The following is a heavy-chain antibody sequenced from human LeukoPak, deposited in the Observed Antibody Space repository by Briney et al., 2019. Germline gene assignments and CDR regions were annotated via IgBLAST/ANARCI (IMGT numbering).Heavy chain of an antibody. CDR2: IYHSGST. Sequence: SETLSLTCTVSGGSISSGGYYWSWIRQPPGKGLEWIGYIYHSGSTYYNPSLKSRVTISVDRSKNQFSLKLSSVTAADTAVYYCARAEYHPLIDYWGQGTLVTVSS. V-gene: IGHV4-30-2*01. CDR3: ARAEYHPLIDY. D-gene: IGHD2-2*01. CDR1: GGSISSGGYY. J-gene: IGHJ4*02.